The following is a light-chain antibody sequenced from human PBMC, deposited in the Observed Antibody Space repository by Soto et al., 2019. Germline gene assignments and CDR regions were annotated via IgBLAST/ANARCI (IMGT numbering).Light chain of an antibody. J-gene: IGKJ5*01. CDR1: QSVSNNY. V-gene: IGKV3D-20*02. CDR3: QQRSNWPPIT. CDR2: GAS. Sequence: EIALTQSTGTLSLSPEERATLSCRAIQSVSNNYLAWYQQKPGQAPRLLIYGASNRATGIPDGFSGSGSGTDFTLTISSLEPEDFAVYYCQQRSNWPPITFGQGTRLEI.